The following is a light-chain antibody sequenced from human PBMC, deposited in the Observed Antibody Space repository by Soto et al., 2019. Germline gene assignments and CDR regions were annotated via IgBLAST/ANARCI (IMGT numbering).Light chain of an antibody. CDR2: GAS. CDR1: QSVSSSY. J-gene: IGKJ5*01. V-gene: IGKV3-20*01. CDR3: QQYGSSPT. Sequence: EIVLTQSPGTLSLSPGEGATLSCRASQSVSSSYLAWYQQKPGQAPRLLIYGASSRATGIPDRFSGSGSGAAFTLSISRLEPEDFAVYYCQQYGSSPTFGQGTRLEIK.